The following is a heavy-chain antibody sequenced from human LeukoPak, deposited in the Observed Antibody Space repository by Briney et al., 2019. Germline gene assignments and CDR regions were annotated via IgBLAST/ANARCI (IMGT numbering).Heavy chain of an antibody. CDR3: TSLPSSSWSTGVDY. CDR2: IKQDGSEK. D-gene: IGHD6-13*01. Sequence: GGSLRLSCAASGFTFSSYWMSWVRQAPGKGLEWVANIKQDGSEKYYVDSVKGRFTISRDNAKNSLYLQMNSLRAEDTAVYYCTSLPSSSWSTGVDYWGQGTLVTVSS. V-gene: IGHV3-7*01. CDR1: GFTFSSYW. J-gene: IGHJ4*02.